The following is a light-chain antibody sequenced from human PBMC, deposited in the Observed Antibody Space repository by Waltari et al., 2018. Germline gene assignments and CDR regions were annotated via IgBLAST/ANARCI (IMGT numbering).Light chain of an antibody. CDR3: CSFAGYGIYV. V-gene: IGLV2-23*02. Sequence: QSALTQPASVSGSPGQSITISCTAVTSNVDILHLVPWYQHHPGRNPRLLLYEISQRPSGISNRFSGSKSGNTASLTISGLQPEDEADYFCCSFAGYGIYVFGSGTQVSVL. J-gene: IGLJ1*01. CDR2: EIS. CDR1: TSNVDILHL.